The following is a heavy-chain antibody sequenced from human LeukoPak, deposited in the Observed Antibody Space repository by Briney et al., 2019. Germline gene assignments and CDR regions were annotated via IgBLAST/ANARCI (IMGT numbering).Heavy chain of an antibody. V-gene: IGHV3-74*01. Sequence: GGSLRLSCAASGFTYSSYWMHWVRQAPGKGLVWVSRINSDGSSTNYADSVKGRFTISRDNARNTLYLQMNSLRVEDTAVYYCVSDTALGYWGQGTLVTVSS. CDR2: INSDGSST. CDR1: GFTYSSYW. D-gene: IGHD5-18*01. J-gene: IGHJ4*02. CDR3: VSDTALGY.